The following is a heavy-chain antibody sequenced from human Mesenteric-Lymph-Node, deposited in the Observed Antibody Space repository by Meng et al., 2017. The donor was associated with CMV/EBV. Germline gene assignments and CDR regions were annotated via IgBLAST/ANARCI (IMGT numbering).Heavy chain of an antibody. CDR2: IYYSGST. D-gene: IGHD4-17*01. CDR3: AKDVTSAVTNYWYYGMDV. Sequence: GSLRLSCTVSGGSISSYYWSWIRQPPGKGLEWIGYIYYSGSTNYNPSLKSRVTISVDTSKNQFSLKLSSVTAADTAVYYCAKDVTSAVTNYWYYGMDVWGQGTTVTVSS. CDR1: GGSISSYY. V-gene: IGHV4-59*01. J-gene: IGHJ6*02.